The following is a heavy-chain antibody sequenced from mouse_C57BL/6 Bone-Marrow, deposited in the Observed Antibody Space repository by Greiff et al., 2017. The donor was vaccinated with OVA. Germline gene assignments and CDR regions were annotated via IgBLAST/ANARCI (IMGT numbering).Heavy chain of an antibody. D-gene: IGHD1-1*01. CDR3: ARLGTTVVLRVDV. CDR1: GYTFTSYW. J-gene: IGHJ1*03. CDR2: INPSSGYT. Sequence: QVQLKESGAELAKPGASVKLSCKASGYTFTSYWMHWVKQRPGQGLEWIGYINPSSGYTKYNQKFKDKATLTADKSSSTAYMQLSSLTYEDSAVYYCARLGTTVVLRVDVWGTGTTVTVSS. V-gene: IGHV1-7*01.